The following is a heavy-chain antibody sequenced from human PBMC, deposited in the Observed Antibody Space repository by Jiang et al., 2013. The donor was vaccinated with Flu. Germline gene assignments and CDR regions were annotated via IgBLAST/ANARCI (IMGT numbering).Heavy chain of an antibody. D-gene: IGHD6-19*01. J-gene: IGHJ4*02. CDR3: ARSPGVAVPIDY. Sequence: GPGLVKPSETLSLTCTVSGYSISSGYYWGWIRQPPGKGLEWIGSIYHSGNAYYNPSLKSRVAISVDTSKNQFSLKLSSVTAADTAVYYCARSPGVAVPIDYWGQGTLVTVSS. CDR2: IYHSGNA. CDR1: GYSISSGYY. V-gene: IGHV4-38-2*02.